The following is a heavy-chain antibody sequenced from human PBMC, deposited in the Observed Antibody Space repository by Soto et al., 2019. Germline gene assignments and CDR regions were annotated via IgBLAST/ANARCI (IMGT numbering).Heavy chain of an antibody. Sequence: GGSLRLSCAVSGITVGSYYMSWVRQAAGKGLEWVSVIYAGTITYYADSVKGRFTIYRDNSKNTLNLEMNSLRVEDTAVYYCARIPYDNSGTIFDYWGQGTLVTVSS. D-gene: IGHD3-22*01. CDR2: IYAGTIT. V-gene: IGHV3-53*01. CDR1: GITVGSYY. J-gene: IGHJ4*02. CDR3: ARIPYDNSGTIFDY.